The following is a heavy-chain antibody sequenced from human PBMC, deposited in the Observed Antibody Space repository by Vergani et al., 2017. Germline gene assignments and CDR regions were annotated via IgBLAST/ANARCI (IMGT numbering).Heavy chain of an antibody. D-gene: IGHD6-19*01. CDR3: ATTSIGSGWLNYYYGMDV. V-gene: IGHV4-39*01. Sequence: QLQLQESGPGLVKPSEILSLTCTVSGGSISSSSYYWGWIRQPPGKGLEGIGSIYYSGSTYYNPSLKSRVTISVDTSKNQFSLKLSSVTAADTAVYYCATTSIGSGWLNYYYGMDVWGQGTTVTVSS. J-gene: IGHJ6*02. CDR2: IYYSGST. CDR1: GGSISSSSYY.